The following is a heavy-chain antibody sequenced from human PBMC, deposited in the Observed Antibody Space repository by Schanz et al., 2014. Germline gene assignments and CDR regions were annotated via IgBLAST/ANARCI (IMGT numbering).Heavy chain of an antibody. CDR1: GFIFSSYG. Sequence: VPLVESGGGVVQPGRSLRLSCAASGFIFSSYGLHWVRQAPGKGLEWVSSISSSSSYIYYADSVKGRFTISRDNAKNSLYLQMNSLRAEDTAVYYCAKDPSHGDYDYYFDYWGQGALVTVSS. J-gene: IGHJ4*02. D-gene: IGHD3-22*01. V-gene: IGHV3-21*04. CDR2: ISSSSSYI. CDR3: AKDPSHGDYDYYFDY.